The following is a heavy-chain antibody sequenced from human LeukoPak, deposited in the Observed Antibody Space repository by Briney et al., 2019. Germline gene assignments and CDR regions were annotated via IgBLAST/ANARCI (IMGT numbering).Heavy chain of an antibody. Sequence: SETLSLTCSVSGGSLSSYYWSWIRQPPGKGLEWIGHMFYSGSTKYNPSLKSRITISVGTSKNLFSLKVFSVTAADTAVYYCARHFATVTPYYYFGLDVWGQGTTVTVSS. V-gene: IGHV4-59*08. J-gene: IGHJ6*02. CDR3: ARHFATVTPYYYFGLDV. CDR1: GGSLSSYY. CDR2: MFYSGST. D-gene: IGHD4-11*01.